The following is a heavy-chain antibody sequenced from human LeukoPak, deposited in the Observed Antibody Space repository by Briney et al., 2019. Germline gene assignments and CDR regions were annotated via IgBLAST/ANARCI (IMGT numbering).Heavy chain of an antibody. J-gene: IGHJ6*04. CDR1: GYSISSGYY. Sequence: SETLSLTCAVSGYSISSGYYWGWIRQPPGKGLEWIGSIYHSGSTYYNPSLKSRVTISVDTSKNQFSLKLSSVTAADTAVYYCARVGLGYGSSTSCLDYYYGMDVWGKGTTVTVSS. CDR3: ARVGLGYGSSTSCLDYYYGMDV. V-gene: IGHV4-38-2*01. D-gene: IGHD2-2*01. CDR2: IYHSGST.